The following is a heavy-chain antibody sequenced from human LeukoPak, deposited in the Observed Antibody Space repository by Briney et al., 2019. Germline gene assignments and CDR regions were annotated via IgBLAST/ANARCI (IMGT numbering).Heavy chain of an antibody. Sequence: GASVKVSCKASGYTFTSNYIHWVRQAPGQGLEWMGLIYPRDGSTNYAQKLQGRVTMTTDTSTSTAYMELRSLRSDDTAVYYCARDKSVWSPCSSTSCLYYYYGMDVWGQGTTVTVSS. CDR1: GYTFTSNY. D-gene: IGHD2-2*01. J-gene: IGHJ6*02. V-gene: IGHV1-46*01. CDR2: IYPRDGST. CDR3: ARDKSVWSPCSSTSCLYYYYGMDV.